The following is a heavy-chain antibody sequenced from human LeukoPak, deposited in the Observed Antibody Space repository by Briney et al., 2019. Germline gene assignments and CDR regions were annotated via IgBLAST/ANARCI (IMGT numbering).Heavy chain of an antibody. CDR1: GFSFSNYW. D-gene: IGHD2-21*02. Sequence: PGGSLRLSCAVSGFSFSNYWMHWVRQDPGKGLVWVSYIGSDGSVTKYAASVKGRFTISRDNAVNTLYLQMNSLRVEDTAVYYCVRGSLRLPRSTPDYWGQGTLVTVSS. CDR3: VRGSLRLPRSTPDY. J-gene: IGHJ4*02. CDR2: IGSDGSVT. V-gene: IGHV3-74*03.